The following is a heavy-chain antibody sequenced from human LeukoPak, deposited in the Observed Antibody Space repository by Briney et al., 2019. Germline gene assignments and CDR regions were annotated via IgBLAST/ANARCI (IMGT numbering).Heavy chain of an antibody. CDR3: AKDRRGYSYGRNFHFDY. V-gene: IGHV3-23*01. CDR1: GGSFSGYY. D-gene: IGHD5-18*01. J-gene: IGHJ4*02. CDR2: ISGSGGST. Sequence: ETLSLTCAVYGGSFSGYYWSWVRQAPGKGLEWVSAISGSGGSTYYADSVKGRFTISRDNSKNTLYLQMNSLRAEDTAVYYCAKDRRGYSYGRNFHFDYWGQGTLVTVSS.